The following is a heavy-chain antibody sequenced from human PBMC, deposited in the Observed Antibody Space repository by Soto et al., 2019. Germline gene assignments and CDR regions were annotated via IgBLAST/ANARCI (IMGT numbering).Heavy chain of an antibody. CDR2: IYHSGST. J-gene: IGHJ6*02. D-gene: IGHD2-2*01. V-gene: IGHV4-38-2*01. Sequence: SETLSLTCAVSGYSISSGYYWGWIRQPPGKGLEWIGSIYHSGSTYYNPSLKSRVTISVDTSKNQFSLKLNSVTATDTAVYYCARTHCSSASCYGFYYYGMDVWGQGATVTVSS. CDR1: GYSISSGYY. CDR3: ARTHCSSASCYGFYYYGMDV.